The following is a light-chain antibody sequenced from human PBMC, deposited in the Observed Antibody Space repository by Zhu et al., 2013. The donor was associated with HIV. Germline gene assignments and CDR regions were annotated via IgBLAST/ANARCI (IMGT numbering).Light chain of an antibody. CDR1: QTVSYRH. CDR2: GSS. V-gene: IGKV3-20*01. Sequence: EIVLMQSPGTLSLSPGERATLSCRASQTVSYRHIAWYQQKPGQPPRLLLYGSSNRATGIPARFSGSGSGTEFILSISSLQSEDFAVYYCQQYATSPLTFGGGPTIEIK. CDR3: QQYATSPLT. J-gene: IGKJ4*01.